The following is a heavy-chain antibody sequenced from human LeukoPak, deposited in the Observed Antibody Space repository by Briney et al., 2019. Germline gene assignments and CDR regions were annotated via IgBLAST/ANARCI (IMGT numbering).Heavy chain of an antibody. Sequence: GGSLRLSCAASGFTFSSYGMHWVRQAPGKGLEWVAFIRHDGSKKYYADSVKGRFTISRDNSKNTLYLQMNSLRAEDTAVYYCAKDRAYYDSSGYCYFDYWGQGTLVTVSS. CDR1: GFTFSSYG. CDR2: IRHDGSKK. V-gene: IGHV3-30*02. CDR3: AKDRAYYDSSGYCYFDY. J-gene: IGHJ4*02. D-gene: IGHD3-22*01.